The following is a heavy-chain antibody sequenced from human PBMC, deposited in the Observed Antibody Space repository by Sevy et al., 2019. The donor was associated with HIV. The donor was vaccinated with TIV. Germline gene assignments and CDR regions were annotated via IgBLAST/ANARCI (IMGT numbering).Heavy chain of an antibody. CDR3: VREGVGGYSYSLDC. CDR2: MKEDGSER. V-gene: IGHV3-7*01. J-gene: IGHJ4*02. D-gene: IGHD5-18*01. CDR1: GFTFSSYW. Sequence: GGSLRLSCAASGFTFSSYWMSWVRQAPGKGLEWVATMKEDGSERNYVDSVKGRFTIPRDNAKNSLYLQMNSLRAEDKAVYYCVREGVGGYSYSLDCWGQGTLVTVSS.